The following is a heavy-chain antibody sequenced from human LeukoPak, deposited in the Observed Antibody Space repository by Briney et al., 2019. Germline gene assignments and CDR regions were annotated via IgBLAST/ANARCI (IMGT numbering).Heavy chain of an antibody. CDR1: GRPISSYH. CDR3: ESRDLFYWYCEL. J-gene: IGHJ2*01. CDR2: LYYSGST. Sequence: SETLSLTCTCTGRPISSYHWSWIRQPPGQGLDWIGYLYYSGSTNYTPPLKRRVTISVDTPKNQFPLKLSSETAADTAVYHCESRDLFYWYCELWGRGTLVTVSS. V-gene: IGHV4-59*08. D-gene: IGHD2-21*01.